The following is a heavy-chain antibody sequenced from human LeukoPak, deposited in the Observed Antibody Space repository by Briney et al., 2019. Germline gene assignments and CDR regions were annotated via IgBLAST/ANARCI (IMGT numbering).Heavy chain of an antibody. CDR2: INSDGSST. D-gene: IGHD1-1*01. CDR1: GFTFSSYW. J-gene: IGHJ5*02. CDR3: ATLEASFWFDP. Sequence: GGSLRLSCAASGFTFSSYWMHWVRQAPGKGLVWVSRINSDGSSTSYADSVKGRFTISRDNAKNALYLQMNSLRAEDTAVYYCATLEASFWFDPWDQGTLVTVSS. V-gene: IGHV3-74*01.